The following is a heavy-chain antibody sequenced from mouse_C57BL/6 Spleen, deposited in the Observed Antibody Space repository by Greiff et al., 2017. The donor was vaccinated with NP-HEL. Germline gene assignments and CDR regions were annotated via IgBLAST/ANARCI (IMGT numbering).Heavy chain of an antibody. CDR2: ISDGGSYT. Sequence: EVQVVESGGGLVKPGGSLKLSCAASGFTFSSYAMSWVRQTPEKRLEWVATISDGGSYTYYPDNVKGRFTISRDNAKNNLYLQMSHLKSEDTAMYYCARDRDYGRSYFDYWGQGTTLTVSS. CDR1: GFTFSSYA. J-gene: IGHJ2*01. V-gene: IGHV5-4*01. CDR3: ARDRDYGRSYFDY. D-gene: IGHD1-1*01.